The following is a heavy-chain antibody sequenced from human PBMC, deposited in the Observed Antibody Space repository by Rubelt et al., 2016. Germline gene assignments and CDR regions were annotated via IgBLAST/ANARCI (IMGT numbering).Heavy chain of an antibody. CDR2: INYSGSS. J-gene: IGHJ6*02. V-gene: IGHV4-34*01. D-gene: IGHD6-25*01. CDR3: ARGVYSSAWVTGWYGLDV. CDR1: GGSFSGYY. Sequence: QVQLQQWGAGLLKPSETLSLTCAVHGGSFSGYYWSWIRQSPGKGLEWIGEINYSGSSNYTPSLQSRVTISIDTSRSQFPRRLTCGKAADTAVEYCARGVYSSAWVTGWYGLDVWGQGTTVTVSS.